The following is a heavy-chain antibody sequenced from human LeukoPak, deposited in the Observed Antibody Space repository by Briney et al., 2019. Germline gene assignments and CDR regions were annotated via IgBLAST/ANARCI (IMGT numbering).Heavy chain of an antibody. CDR3: ARVWGTVTTTYWFDP. J-gene: IGHJ5*02. V-gene: IGHV1-69*05. CDR1: GGTFSSYA. Sequence: SSVKVSCKASGGTFSSYAISWVRQPPGQGLQWMGGIIPIVGTANYEQKFQGRVMITTDESTSPAYMELSSLRSDDTAVYYCARVWGTVTTTYWFDPWGQGTLVTVSS. CDR2: IIPIVGTA. D-gene: IGHD4-17*01.